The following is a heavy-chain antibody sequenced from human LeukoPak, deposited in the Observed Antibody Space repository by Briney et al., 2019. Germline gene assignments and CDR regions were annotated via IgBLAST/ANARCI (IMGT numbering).Heavy chain of an antibody. CDR2: IYYSGST. CDR3: ARGVDTAMVTCVDY. CDR1: GGSISSYY. J-gene: IGHJ4*02. V-gene: IGHV4-59*12. Sequence: PSETLSLTCTVSGGSISSYYWSWIRQPPGKGLEWIGYIYYSGSTNYNPSLKSRVTISVDTSKNQFSLKLSSVTAADTAVYYCARGVDTAMVTCVDYWGQGTLVTVSS. D-gene: IGHD5-18*01.